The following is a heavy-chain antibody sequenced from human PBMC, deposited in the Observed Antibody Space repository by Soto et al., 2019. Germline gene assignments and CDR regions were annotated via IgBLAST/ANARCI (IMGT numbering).Heavy chain of an antibody. J-gene: IGHJ6*02. V-gene: IGHV4-38-2*01. Sequence: SETLSLTCAVSGDSISRGYYWAWIRQPPGKGLEWIGIIYYSGDTYYNPSLAGRLTMSVDTSNQFSLTLRSVTAADTALYYCARNQPQRYCSGGTCRPAYGMDVWGQGATVTVSS. D-gene: IGHD2-15*01. CDR1: GDSISRGYY. CDR3: ARNQPQRYCSGGTCRPAYGMDV. CDR2: IYYSGDT.